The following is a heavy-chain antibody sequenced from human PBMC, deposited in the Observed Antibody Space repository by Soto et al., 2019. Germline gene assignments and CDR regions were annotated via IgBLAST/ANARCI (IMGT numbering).Heavy chain of an antibody. CDR1: GGSVSSGAYY. Sequence: SETLSLTCTVSGGSVSSGAYYWSWIRQHPSKGLEWIGYIYYSGSIYYNPSLKSRVTISVDTSKNQFSLRLTSVTAADTAVYYCARIKGGAAGNFDHWDQGTLVTVSS. V-gene: IGHV4-31*03. J-gene: IGHJ4*02. CDR2: IYYSGSI. CDR3: ARIKGGAAGNFDH. D-gene: IGHD6-13*01.